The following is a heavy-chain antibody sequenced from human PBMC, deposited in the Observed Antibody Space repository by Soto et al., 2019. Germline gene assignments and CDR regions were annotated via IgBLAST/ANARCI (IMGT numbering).Heavy chain of an antibody. D-gene: IGHD4-17*01. CDR2: IKQDGSEK. CDR1: GFTFSSYW. V-gene: IGHV3-7*01. J-gene: IGHJ3*02. CDR3: ARDDYGGKTGRNAFDI. Sequence: GGSLRLSCAASGFTFSSYWMSWVRQAPGKGLEWVANIKQDGSEKYYVDSVKGRFTISRDNAKNSLYLQMNSLRAEDTAVYYCARDDYGGKTGRNAFDIWGQGTMVTVS.